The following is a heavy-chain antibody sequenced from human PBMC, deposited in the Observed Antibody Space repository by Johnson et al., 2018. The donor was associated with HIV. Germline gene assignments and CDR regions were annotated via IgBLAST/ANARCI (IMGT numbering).Heavy chain of an antibody. Sequence: VQLVESGGGLVQPGGSLRLSCAASGFTFSNHWMSWVRQAAGKGLEWVANIKQDGSENYYVDSVKGRFTISRDNAKNSLYLQMNTLRAEDTAVYYCARPAIVVLPAGAFDCGGPGTTVTVSS. CDR1: GFTFSNHW. J-gene: IGHJ3*01. CDR2: IKQDGSEN. V-gene: IGHV3-7*05. D-gene: IGHD2-2*01. CDR3: ARPAIVVLPAGAFDC.